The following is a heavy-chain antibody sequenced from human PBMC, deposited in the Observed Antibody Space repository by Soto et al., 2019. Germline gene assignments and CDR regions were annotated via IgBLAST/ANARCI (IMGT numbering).Heavy chain of an antibody. D-gene: IGHD2-2*01. J-gene: IGHJ3*01. CDR2: INSDGSST. CDR3: ARPQYLPDDVFDV. Sequence: PXGSLRLSCSASGFTFTNYWMQWVRQAPGKGLVWVSRINSDGSSTSHADSVKGRFTISRDNAKNTPYLQMSSLRAEDTAVYYCARPQYLPDDVFDVWGRGTVVTVSS. V-gene: IGHV3-74*01. CDR1: GFTFTNYW.